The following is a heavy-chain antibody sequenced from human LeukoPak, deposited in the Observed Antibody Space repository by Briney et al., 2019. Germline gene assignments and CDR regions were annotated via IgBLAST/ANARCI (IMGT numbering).Heavy chain of an antibody. CDR3: ARGQGYESYYYMDV. J-gene: IGHJ6*03. CDR1: GYTFTSYG. Sequence: ASVKVSCKASGYTFTSYGISWVRQAPGQGLEWMGWISTYNGNTNYAQKLQGRVTMTTDTSTSTAYMELRRLRPEDTAVFYCARGQGYESYYYMDVWGKGTTVSVSS. D-gene: IGHD2-2*01. V-gene: IGHV1-18*01. CDR2: ISTYNGNT.